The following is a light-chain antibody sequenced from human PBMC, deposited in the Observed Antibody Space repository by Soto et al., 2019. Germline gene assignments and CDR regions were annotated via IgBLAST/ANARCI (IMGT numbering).Light chain of an antibody. V-gene: IGLV2-8*01. CDR1: SSDVGGYNY. CDR3: SSYAGSNILI. CDR2: EVN. J-gene: IGLJ2*01. Sequence: QSVLTQPPSASASPGQSVTISCSGTSSDVGGYNYVSWYLQHPGEAPLLLIYEVNKRPSGVPGRFSGSKSGNTASLTVSGVRDADEADYYCSSYAGSNILIFGGGTKLTVL.